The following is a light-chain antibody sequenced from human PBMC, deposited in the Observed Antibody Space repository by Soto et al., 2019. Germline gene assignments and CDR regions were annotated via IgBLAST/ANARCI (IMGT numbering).Light chain of an antibody. CDR1: QSVSSY. Sequence: EIVLTQSPATLSLSPGERATLSCRASQSVSSYLAWYQQKPGQAPSLLIYVASNRATGIPARFSGSGSGTDFTLTISSLEPEDFAVYYCQQRSDWPTFGPGTKVDIK. CDR2: VAS. V-gene: IGKV3-11*01. CDR3: QQRSDWPT. J-gene: IGKJ3*01.